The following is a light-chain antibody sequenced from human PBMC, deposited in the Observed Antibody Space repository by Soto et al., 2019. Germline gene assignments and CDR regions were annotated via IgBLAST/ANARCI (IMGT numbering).Light chain of an antibody. V-gene: IGKV1-6*01. Sequence: AIQITQSPSSLSASVGDRVTITCRASQGIRNDLAWYQQKPGKAPKLLIYAASSLQSGVPSRFSGSGSGTDFTLTIRCLQSEDFATYYCQQLRMYPSTFGGGTKVDIK. J-gene: IGKJ4*01. CDR1: QGIRND. CDR3: QQLRMYPST. CDR2: AAS.